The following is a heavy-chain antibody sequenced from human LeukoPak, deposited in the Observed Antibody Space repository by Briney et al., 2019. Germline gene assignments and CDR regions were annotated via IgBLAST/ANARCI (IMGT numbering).Heavy chain of an antibody. CDR2: ISAGGYPI. CDR1: GFTFNDYY. CDR3: VMTAGPPTDH. J-gene: IGHJ4*01. Sequence: GGSLRLSCTGSGFTFNDYYMSWVRQAPGTGLEWLSFISAGGYPIYYADSVRGRFTISRDTAKNSLYLQMNSLRVEDTAVYYCVMTAGPPTDHWGQGALVTVSS. V-gene: IGHV3-11*04.